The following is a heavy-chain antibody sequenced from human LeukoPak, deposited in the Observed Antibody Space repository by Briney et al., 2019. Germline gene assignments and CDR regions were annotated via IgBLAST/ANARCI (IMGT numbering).Heavy chain of an antibody. V-gene: IGHV3-30*19. CDR3: ARVSGGSYYGSGFDY. CDR2: ISYDGSNK. J-gene: IGHJ4*02. D-gene: IGHD1-26*01. Sequence: GGSLRLSCAASGFTFSSHGIHWVRQAPGKGLEWVAVISYDGSNKYYADSVKGRFTISRDNSKNTLYLQMNSLRAEDTAVYYCARVSGGSYYGSGFDYWGQETLVTVSS. CDR1: GFTFSSHG.